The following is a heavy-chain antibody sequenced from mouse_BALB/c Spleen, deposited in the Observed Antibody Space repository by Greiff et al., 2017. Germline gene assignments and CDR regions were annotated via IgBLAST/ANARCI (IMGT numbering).Heavy chain of an antibody. Sequence: QVHVKQSGAELVRPGVSVKISCKGSGYTFTDYAMHWVKQSHAKSLEWIGVISTYYGDASYNQKFKGKATMTVDKSSSTAYMELARLTSEDSAIYYCAAMDYWGQGTSVTVSS. CDR3: AAMDY. V-gene: IGHV1S137*01. J-gene: IGHJ4*01. CDR2: ISTYYGDA. CDR1: GYTFTDYA.